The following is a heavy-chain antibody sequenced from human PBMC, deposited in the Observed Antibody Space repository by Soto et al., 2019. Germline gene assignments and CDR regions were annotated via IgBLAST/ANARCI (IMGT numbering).Heavy chain of an antibody. Sequence: SETLSLTCTVSGGSITNYYWIWIRQPAGKGLEWIGRIYTKERTNYNLSFRNRVTMSVDTSKNQFSLKLDAVTAADTAVYYCARDDYKDGGNNWFDPWGQGTLVTVSS. J-gene: IGHJ5*02. D-gene: IGHD3-16*01. CDR3: ARDDYKDGGNNWFDP. V-gene: IGHV4-4*07. CDR1: GGSITNYY. CDR2: IYTKERT.